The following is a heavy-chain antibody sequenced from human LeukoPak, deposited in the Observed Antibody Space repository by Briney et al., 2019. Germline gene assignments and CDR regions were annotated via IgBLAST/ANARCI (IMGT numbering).Heavy chain of an antibody. V-gene: IGHV3-74*01. J-gene: IGHJ4*02. CDR3: ARDFTGNFDY. Sequence: GGSLRLSCATSGFTFRSHWMHWVRQAPGKGLVWVSLISDDGSRRSYADSVKGRFTISRDNAKNTLYLQMNSLRAEDTAVYYCARDFTGNFDYWGQGTLVTVSS. CDR2: ISDDGSRR. D-gene: IGHD3-9*01. CDR1: GFTFRSHW.